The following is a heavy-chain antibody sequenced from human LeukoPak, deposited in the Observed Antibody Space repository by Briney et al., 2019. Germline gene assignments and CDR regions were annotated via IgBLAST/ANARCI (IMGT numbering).Heavy chain of an antibody. J-gene: IGHJ4*02. D-gene: IGHD3-22*01. CDR1: GFTFSSYS. V-gene: IGHV3-21*01. CDR3: ARAEHYYDSSGYYRNLFDY. CDR2: ISSSSSYI. Sequence: GGSLRLSCGASGFTFSSYSMNWVRQAPGKGLEWVSSISSSSSYIYYADSVKGRFTISRDNAKNSLYLQMNSLRAEDTAVYYCARAEHYYDSSGYYRNLFDYWGQGTLLTVSS.